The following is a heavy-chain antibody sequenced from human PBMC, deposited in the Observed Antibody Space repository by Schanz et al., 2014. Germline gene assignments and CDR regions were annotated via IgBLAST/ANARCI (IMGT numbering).Heavy chain of an antibody. V-gene: IGHV3-23*01. CDR1: GFTFSSYA. Sequence: EVQLLESGGGLVQPGGSLRLSCAASGFTFSSYAMSWVRQAPGKGLEWVSAISGSGGSTYYADSVKGRFTISRDNSKNTLYRQMNSLRAEDTAVYDCAKGRFGELSAFDSWGQGTMVTVSA. CDR2: ISGSGGST. D-gene: IGHD3-10*01. CDR3: AKGRFGELSAFDS. J-gene: IGHJ3*02.